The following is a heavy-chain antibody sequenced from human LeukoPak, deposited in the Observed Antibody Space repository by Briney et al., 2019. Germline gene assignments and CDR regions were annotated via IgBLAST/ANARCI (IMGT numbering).Heavy chain of an antibody. Sequence: PGRSLRLSCAASGFTFSSNGMHWVRQAPGKGLEWVAVTWYDGSNKYYADSVKGPFTISRDNSTNPLYRQIDSLRAKGTAFTIRARDRTYWYFDLWGRGTLVTVSS. CDR3: ARDRTYWYFDL. J-gene: IGHJ2*01. CDR1: GFTFSSNG. CDR2: TWYDGSNK. V-gene: IGHV3-33*01.